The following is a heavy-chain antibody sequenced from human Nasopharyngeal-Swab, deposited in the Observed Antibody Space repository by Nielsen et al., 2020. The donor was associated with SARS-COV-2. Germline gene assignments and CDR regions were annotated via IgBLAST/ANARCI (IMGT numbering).Heavy chain of an antibody. CDR3: ARTPVTYYYYGMDV. V-gene: IGHV7-4-1*02. Sequence: ASVKVSCKASGYTFTSYAMNWVRQAPGQGLEWMGWINTNTGNPTYAQGFTGRFVFSLDTSASTAYLQISSLKAEDTAVYYCARTPVTYYYYGMDVWGQGTTVTVSS. CDR2: INTNTGNP. D-gene: IGHD5-18*01. CDR1: GYTFTSYA. J-gene: IGHJ6*02.